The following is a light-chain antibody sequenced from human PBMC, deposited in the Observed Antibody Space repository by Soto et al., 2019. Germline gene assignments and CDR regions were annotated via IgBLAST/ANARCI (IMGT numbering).Light chain of an antibody. CDR1: SGHSSYA. Sequence: QPVLTQSPSASASLGASVKLTCTLSSGHSSYAIAWHQQRPEKGPRYLMKLNSDGSHSKGDGIPDRFSGSSSGAERYLTISSLQSEDEADYYCQTWGTGIQVFGGGPKLTVL. V-gene: IGLV4-69*01. CDR2: LNSDGSH. J-gene: IGLJ2*01. CDR3: QTWGTGIQV.